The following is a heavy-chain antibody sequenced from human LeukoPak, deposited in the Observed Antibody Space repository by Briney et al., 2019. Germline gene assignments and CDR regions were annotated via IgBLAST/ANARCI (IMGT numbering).Heavy chain of an antibody. V-gene: IGHV1-46*01. CDR1: GYRFTSQY. Sequence: GASVKVSCKASGYRFTSQYVHWVRQAPGKGLEWMGIINPTGGSTRNAQKFQGRFSMTGDTSTSTVYMELSRLRSEDTAVYYCASFYNTNDALDIWGQGTMVTVSS. CDR3: ASFYNTNDALDI. D-gene: IGHD5-24*01. CDR2: INPTGGST. J-gene: IGHJ3*02.